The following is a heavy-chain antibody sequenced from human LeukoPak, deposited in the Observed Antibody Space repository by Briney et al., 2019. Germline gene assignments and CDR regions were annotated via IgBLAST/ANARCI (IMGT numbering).Heavy chain of an antibody. V-gene: IGHV1-69*13. J-gene: IGHJ5*02. CDR2: IIPIFGTA. CDR3: ARLIVVVPAATRGWFDP. Sequence: GASVKVSCKASGGTFSSYAISWVRQAPGQGLEWMGGIIPIFGTANYAQKFQGRVTTTADESTSTAYMELSSLRSEDTAVYYCARLIVVVPAATRGWFDPWGQGTLVTVSS. CDR1: GGTFSSYA. D-gene: IGHD2-2*01.